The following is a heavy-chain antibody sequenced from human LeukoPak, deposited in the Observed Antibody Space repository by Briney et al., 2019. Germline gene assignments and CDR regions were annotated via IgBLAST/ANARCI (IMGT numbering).Heavy chain of an antibody. D-gene: IGHD3-3*01. J-gene: IGHJ3*02. Sequence: SETLSLTCTVSGGSISSSSYYWGWIRQPPGKGLEWVGSIYYSGSTYYNPALTSRVTISVDTSKNQFSLKLSSVTAADKAVYYCARPYYDYAFDIWGQGKMVTVSS. CDR3: ARPYYDYAFDI. CDR2: IYYSGST. V-gene: IGHV4-39*07. CDR1: GGSISSSSYY.